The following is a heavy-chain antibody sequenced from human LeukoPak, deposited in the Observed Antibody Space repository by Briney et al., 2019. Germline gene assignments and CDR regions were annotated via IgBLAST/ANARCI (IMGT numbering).Heavy chain of an antibody. Sequence: PGGSLRLSCAASGFTFSGYWMSWVRQAPGKGLEWVANIKQDGSEKYYVDSVKGRFTISRDNAKNSLYLQMNSLRAEDTAVYYCARDSLWDDFWSGYYARFDYWGQGTLVTVSS. CDR3: ARDSLWDDFWSGYYARFDY. D-gene: IGHD3-3*01. CDR1: GFTFSGYW. V-gene: IGHV3-7*01. J-gene: IGHJ4*02. CDR2: IKQDGSEK.